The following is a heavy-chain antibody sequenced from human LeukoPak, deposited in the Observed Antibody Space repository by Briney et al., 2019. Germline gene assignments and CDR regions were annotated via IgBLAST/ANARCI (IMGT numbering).Heavy chain of an antibody. D-gene: IGHD6-6*01. CDR1: GGSFSGYY. J-gene: IGHJ6*03. V-gene: IGHV4-34*01. Sequence: SGTLSLTCAVYGGSFSGYYWSWIRQPPGKGLEWIGEINHSGSTNYNPSLKSRVTISVDTSKNQFSLKLSSVTAADTAVYYCARLSPRAVYYYYYMDVWGKGTTVTISS. CDR3: ARLSPRAVYYYYYMDV. CDR2: INHSGST.